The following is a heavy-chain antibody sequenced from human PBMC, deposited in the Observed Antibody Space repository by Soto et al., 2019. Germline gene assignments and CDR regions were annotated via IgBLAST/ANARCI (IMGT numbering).Heavy chain of an antibody. CDR1: GGSISSYC. CDR2: IYYSGST. V-gene: IGHV4-59*08. CDR3: ARRYCSGGSCYWAYFDY. D-gene: IGHD2-15*01. Sequence: PSETLSLTCTVSGGSISSYCWSWIRQPPGKGLEWIGYIYYSGSTNYNPSLKSRVTISVDTSKNQFSLKLSSVTAADTAVYYCARRYCSGGSCYWAYFDYWGQGTLVTVSS. J-gene: IGHJ4*02.